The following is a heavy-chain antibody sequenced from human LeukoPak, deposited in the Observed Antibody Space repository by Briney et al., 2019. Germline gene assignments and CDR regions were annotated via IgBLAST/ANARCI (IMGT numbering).Heavy chain of an antibody. CDR2: IIPLFGTA. Sequence: GASVKVSCKASGGTFISYAINWVRQAPGQGLEWMGGIIPLFGTANYAQKFQGRVTITAVESMSTAYMELSSLRSEDTAVYYCARGWLAETTVVTPYNYWGQGTLVTVSS. J-gene: IGHJ4*02. CDR3: ARGWLAETTVVTPYNY. D-gene: IGHD4-23*01. V-gene: IGHV1-69*13. CDR1: GGTFISYA.